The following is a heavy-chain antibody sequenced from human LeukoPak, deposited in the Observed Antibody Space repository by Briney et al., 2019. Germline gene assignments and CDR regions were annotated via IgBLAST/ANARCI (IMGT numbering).Heavy chain of an antibody. Sequence: GGSLRLSCAASGFTFSSYAMSWVRQAPGKGLEWVSAISGSGGSTYYADSVKGRFTISRDNSKNTLYLQMNSLRAEDTAGYYCAKGRITMIVVVNTLDYWGQGTLVTVSS. D-gene: IGHD3-22*01. CDR1: GFTFSSYA. J-gene: IGHJ4*02. V-gene: IGHV3-23*01. CDR2: ISGSGGST. CDR3: AKGRITMIVVVNTLDY.